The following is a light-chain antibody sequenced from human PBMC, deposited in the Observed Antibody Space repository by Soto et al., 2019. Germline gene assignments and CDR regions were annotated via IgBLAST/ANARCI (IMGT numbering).Light chain of an antibody. CDR3: QQRSNWSTLT. Sequence: EIVLTQSPATLSLSPGERATLSCRASQSVSSYLAWYQQKPGQAPRLLIYDASNRATGIPARFSGSGSGTDFTHSISSLEPEDFAVYYCQQRSNWSTLTFGQGTKVEIK. CDR2: DAS. V-gene: IGKV3-11*01. J-gene: IGKJ1*01. CDR1: QSVSSY.